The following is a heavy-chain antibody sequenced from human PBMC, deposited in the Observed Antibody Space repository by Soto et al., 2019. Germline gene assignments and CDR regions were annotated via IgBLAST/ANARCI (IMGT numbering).Heavy chain of an antibody. D-gene: IGHD2-8*02. CDR3: ARRVVVYATYYYYYMDV. CDR1: GYTFTSYG. Sequence: GASVKVSCKASGYTFTSYGISWVRQAPGQGLEWMGWISAYNGNTNYAQKLQGRVTMTTDTSTSTAYMELRSLRSDDTAVYYCARRVVVYATYYYYYMDVWGKGTTVTVSS. CDR2: ISAYNGNT. J-gene: IGHJ6*03. V-gene: IGHV1-18*01.